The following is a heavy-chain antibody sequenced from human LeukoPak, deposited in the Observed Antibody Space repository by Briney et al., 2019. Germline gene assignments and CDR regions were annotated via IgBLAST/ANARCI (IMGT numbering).Heavy chain of an antibody. D-gene: IGHD6-13*01. J-gene: IGHJ4*02. CDR3: ARFGYSSSWSFNGY. V-gene: IGHV3-64*01. CDR1: GFTFSSYA. CDR2: ISCIGGSI. Sequence: GGSLRLSCAASGFTFSSYAMHWVRQAPGEGLEYVSAISCIGGSIYYANSVKGRFTISRDNSKNTLYLQMGSLRAEDMAVYYCARFGYSSSWSFNGYWGQGTLVTVSS.